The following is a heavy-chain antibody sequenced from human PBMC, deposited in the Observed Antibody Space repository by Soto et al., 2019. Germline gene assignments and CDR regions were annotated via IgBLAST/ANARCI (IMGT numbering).Heavy chain of an antibody. CDR3: ARLGCSSTSCYGKGYYYYMDV. D-gene: IGHD2-2*01. V-gene: IGHV4-39*01. CDR1: GGSISSSSYY. J-gene: IGHJ6*03. CDR2: IYYSGST. Sequence: ETLSLTCTVSGGSISSSSYYWGWIRQPPGKGLEWIGSIYYSGSTYYNPSLKSRVTISVDTSKNQFSLKLSSVTAADTAVYYCARLGCSSTSCYGKGYYYYMDVWGKGTTVTVSS.